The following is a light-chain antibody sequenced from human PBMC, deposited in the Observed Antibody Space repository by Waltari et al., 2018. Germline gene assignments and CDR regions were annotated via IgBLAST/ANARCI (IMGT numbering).Light chain of an antibody. V-gene: IGKV1-39*01. CDR2: TAS. CDR3: QQSYSTPFT. Sequence: DIQMTQSPSSLSASIGDRVTITCRASQSIGGDLNWYQQKSGKAPKLLIYTASSLQSGVPSRFSGSAFGTDFTLTISSLQPEDFATYYCQQSYSTPFTFGQGTKLEIK. CDR1: QSIGGD. J-gene: IGKJ2*01.